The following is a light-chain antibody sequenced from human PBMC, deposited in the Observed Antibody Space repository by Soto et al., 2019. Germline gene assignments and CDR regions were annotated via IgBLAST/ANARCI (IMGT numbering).Light chain of an antibody. CDR2: WAS. Sequence: DIVMTQSPDYLAVSLGERATINCKSSQSVLYSSNNKNYLAWYQRKPGQPPKLLIYWASTRQSGVPDRFSGSGSGTDFTLTISSLQAEDVAVYYCHQHYNIPFTFGPGTKVDIK. J-gene: IGKJ3*01. CDR1: QSVLYSSNNKNY. V-gene: IGKV4-1*01. CDR3: HQHYNIPFT.